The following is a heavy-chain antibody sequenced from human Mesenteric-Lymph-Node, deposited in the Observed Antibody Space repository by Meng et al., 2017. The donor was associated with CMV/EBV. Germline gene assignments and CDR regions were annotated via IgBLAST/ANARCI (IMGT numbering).Heavy chain of an antibody. V-gene: IGHV1-18*01. CDR1: GYTFTTYG. Sequence: ASVKVSCKASGYTFTTYGINWVRQAPGQGLEWMGWISIHNGKTNYAQNLQGRVTMTTDTSTNTAYMELRTLRYEDTAVYYCARESGGIAVAATNLLYYCGMDVWGQGTTVTVSS. CDR2: ISIHNGKT. J-gene: IGHJ6*02. CDR3: ARESGGIAVAATNLLYYCGMDV. D-gene: IGHD6-19*01.